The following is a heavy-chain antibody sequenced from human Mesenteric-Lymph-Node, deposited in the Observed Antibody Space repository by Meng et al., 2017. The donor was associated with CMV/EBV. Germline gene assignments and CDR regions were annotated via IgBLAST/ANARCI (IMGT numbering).Heavy chain of an antibody. J-gene: IGHJ5*02. CDR2: IRSKANSYAT. CDR3: TRRKDCSSTSCYLWFDP. V-gene: IGHV3-73*01. Sequence: FSGSAMHWARQASGKGLEWVGRIRSKANSYATAYAASVKGRFTISRDDSKNTAYLQMNSLKTEDTAVYYCTRRKDCSSTSCYLWFDPWGQGTLVTVSS. CDR1: FSGSA. D-gene: IGHD2-2*01.